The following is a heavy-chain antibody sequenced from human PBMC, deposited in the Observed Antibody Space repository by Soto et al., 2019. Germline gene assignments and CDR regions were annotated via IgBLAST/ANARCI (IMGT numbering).Heavy chain of an antibody. CDR2: INPNSGGT. CDR1: GYTFTGYY. D-gene: IGHD3-22*01. J-gene: IGHJ3*02. CDR3: ARVFVYYDSSGPHDSDAFDI. V-gene: IGHV1-2*04. Sequence: ASVKVSCKASGYTFTGYYMHWVRQAPGQGLEWMGWINPNSGGTNYAQKFQGWVTMTRDMSISTAYMELSRLRSDDTAVYYCARVFVYYDSSGPHDSDAFDIWGQGTMVTVSS.